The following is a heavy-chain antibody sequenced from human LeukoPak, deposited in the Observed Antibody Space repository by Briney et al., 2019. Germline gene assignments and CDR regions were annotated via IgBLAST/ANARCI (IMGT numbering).Heavy chain of an antibody. CDR1: GGSFSGYY. V-gene: IGHV4-34*01. Sequence: SETLSLTCAVYGGSFSGYYWSWIRQPPGKGLEWIGEINHSGSTNYNPSLKSRVTISVDTSKNQFSLKLSSVTAADTAVYYCARGLSFSGWGQGTLVTVSS. D-gene: IGHD6-19*01. CDR3: ARGLSFSG. J-gene: IGHJ4*02. CDR2: INHSGST.